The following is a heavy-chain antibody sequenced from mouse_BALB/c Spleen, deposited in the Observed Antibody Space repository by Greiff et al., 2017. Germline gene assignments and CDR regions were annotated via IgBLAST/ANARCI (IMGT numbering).Heavy chain of an antibody. J-gene: IGHJ3*01. D-gene: IGHD1-1*01. Sequence: EVQVVESGGDLVKPGGSLKLSCAASGFTFSSYGMSWVRQTPDKRLEWVATISSGGSYTYYPDSVKGLFTISRDNAKKTLYLQMSSLKSEDTAMYYCARLSYCSSYDWFAYWGQGTLVTVSA. CDR2: ISSGGSYT. V-gene: IGHV5-6*01. CDR3: ARLSYCSSYDWFAY. CDR1: GFTFSSYG.